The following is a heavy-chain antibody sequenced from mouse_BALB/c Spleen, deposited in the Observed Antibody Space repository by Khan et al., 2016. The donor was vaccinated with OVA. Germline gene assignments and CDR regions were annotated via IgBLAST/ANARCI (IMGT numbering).Heavy chain of an antibody. CDR2: FRLKSNNYAT. J-gene: IGHJ3*01. V-gene: IGHV6-6*02. Sequence: EVKLEESGGGLVQPGGSMKLSCVASGCSFSNFWMNCVRQSPEKGIEWVAEFRLKSNNYATHHAESVKGRFTISRDDSKSSLYLQMNNLSAEDTGIYYCSRPGGYYAWFAYWGQGTLVTVSA. CDR3: SRPGGYYAWFAY. CDR1: GCSFSNFW. D-gene: IGHD2-3*01.